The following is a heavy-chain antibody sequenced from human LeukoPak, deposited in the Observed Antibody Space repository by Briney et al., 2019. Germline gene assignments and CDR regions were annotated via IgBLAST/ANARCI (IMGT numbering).Heavy chain of an antibody. CDR2: ISSSSYI. CDR3: ARTYYYDSSGYFVFDY. D-gene: IGHD3-22*01. V-gene: IGHV3-21*01. CDR1: GFTFSSYS. J-gene: IGHJ4*02. Sequence: GGSLRLSCAASGFTFSSYSMNWVRQAPGKGLEWVSSISSSSYIYYADSVKGRFTISRDNAKNSLYLQMNSLRAEDTAVYYCARTYYYDSSGYFVFDYWGQGTLVTVSS.